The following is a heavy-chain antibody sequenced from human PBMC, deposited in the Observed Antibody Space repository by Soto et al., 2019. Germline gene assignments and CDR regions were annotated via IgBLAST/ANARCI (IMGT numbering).Heavy chain of an antibody. CDR1: GGTFSSDA. CDR2: LIPILGTT. V-gene: IGHV1-69*13. CDR3: ARASGYVSGWYHDY. D-gene: IGHD6-19*01. J-gene: IGHJ4*02. Sequence: ASVKVSCKASGGTFSSDAVSWVRQAPGQGLEWMGGLIPILGTTHYAQKFQGRVTIAADESTNTAYMELSSLRSDDTAVYYCARASGYVSGWYHDYWGQGTRVTVSS.